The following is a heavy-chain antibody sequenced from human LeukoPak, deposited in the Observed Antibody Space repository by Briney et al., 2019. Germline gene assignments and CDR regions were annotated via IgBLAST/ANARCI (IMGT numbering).Heavy chain of an antibody. J-gene: IGHJ4*02. CDR3: ARDLSYSSGCFDY. D-gene: IGHD6-19*01. CDR2: ISSSSSSYI. V-gene: IGHV3-21*01. Sequence: GGSLRLSCAASGFTFSSYNMNWVRQAPGKGLEWVSSISSSSSSYIYYADSVKGRFTISRDNAKNSLYLQMNSLRAEDTAVYYCARDLSYSSGCFDYWGQGTLVTVSS. CDR1: GFTFSSYN.